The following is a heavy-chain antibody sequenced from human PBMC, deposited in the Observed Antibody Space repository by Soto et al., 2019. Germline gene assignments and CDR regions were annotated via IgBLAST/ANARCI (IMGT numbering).Heavy chain of an antibody. V-gene: IGHV4-34*01. J-gene: IGHJ4*02. Sequence: ETLSLTCAVYGETFSGFYWSWIRQPPGKGLEWIGEVNHSGNTNYNPSLKSRVTISADTSKNQFSLNLRSVTAADTAIYYCAREDCSGGSSSHFDYWTQGTLVTVSS. CDR1: GETFSGFY. D-gene: IGHD2-15*01. CDR3: AREDCSGGSSSHFDY. CDR2: VNHSGNT.